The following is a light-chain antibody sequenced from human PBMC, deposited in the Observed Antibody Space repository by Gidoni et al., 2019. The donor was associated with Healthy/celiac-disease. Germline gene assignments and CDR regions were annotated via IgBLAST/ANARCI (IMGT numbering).Light chain of an antibody. V-gene: IGKV4-1*01. CDR2: WAS. CDR1: QSVLYSSNNKNY. Sequence: DIVMTQSPDSLAVSLGERATINCKSSQSVLYSSNNKNYLAWYQQKPGQPPKLRIYWASTRESGVPDRFSGSGSGTDFTLTISSLQAEDVAVYYCQQYYSTPTFGQGTKVESK. CDR3: QQYYSTPT. J-gene: IGKJ1*01.